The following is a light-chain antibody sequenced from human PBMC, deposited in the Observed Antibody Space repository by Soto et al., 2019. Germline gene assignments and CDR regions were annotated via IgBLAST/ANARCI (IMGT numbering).Light chain of an antibody. CDR3: QQYNNLPWT. J-gene: IGKJ1*01. V-gene: IGKV3-15*01. Sequence: ERVMTQSPAILSVSPGERATLSCRASQSVSSNLAWYQQKPGQAPRLLIYGASTRATGIPARFSGSGSGTEFTLTIRSLQSEDFAVYYCQQYNNLPWTFGQGTKVEIK. CDR2: GAS. CDR1: QSVSSN.